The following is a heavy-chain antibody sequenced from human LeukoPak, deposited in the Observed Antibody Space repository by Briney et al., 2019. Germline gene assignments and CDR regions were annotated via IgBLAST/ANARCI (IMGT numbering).Heavy chain of an antibody. D-gene: IGHD5-18*01. CDR2: ITGSGGST. V-gene: IGHV3-23*01. Sequence: GGSLRLSCAASGFTFSSYAMSWVRQAPGKGLEWVSAITGSGGSTYYADSVKGRFTISRDNSKNTLYLQMNSLRAEDTAVYYCAKDTASSWWYFDLWGRGTLVTVSS. CDR1: GFTFSSYA. J-gene: IGHJ2*01. CDR3: AKDTASSWWYFDL.